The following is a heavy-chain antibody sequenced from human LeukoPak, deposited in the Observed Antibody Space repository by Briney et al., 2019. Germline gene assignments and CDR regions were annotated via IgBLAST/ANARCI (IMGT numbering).Heavy chain of an antibody. J-gene: IGHJ4*02. CDR3: ARRARPSYDILHLDY. V-gene: IGHV5-51*01. CDR2: IYPGDSDT. D-gene: IGHD3-9*01. CDR1: GYSFTSYW. Sequence: PGESLKISCKGSGYSFTSYWIGWVRQMPGKGLEWMGIIYPGDSDTRYSPSFQGQVTISADKSISTAYLQWSSLKASDTAMYYCARRARPSYDILHLDYWGQGTLVTVSS.